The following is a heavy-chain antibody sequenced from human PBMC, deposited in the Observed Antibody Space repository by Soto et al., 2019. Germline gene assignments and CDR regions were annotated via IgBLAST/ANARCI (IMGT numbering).Heavy chain of an antibody. V-gene: IGHV3-33*01. CDR2: IWYDGSNK. Sequence: GGSLRLSCAASGFTFSSYGMHWFGQAPGKGLEWVAVIWYDGSNKYYADSVKGRFTISRDNSKNTLYLQMNSLRAEDTAVYYCARDIPLRSFDYWGQGTLVTVSS. D-gene: IGHD4-17*01. CDR1: GFTFSSYG. J-gene: IGHJ4*02. CDR3: ARDIPLRSFDY.